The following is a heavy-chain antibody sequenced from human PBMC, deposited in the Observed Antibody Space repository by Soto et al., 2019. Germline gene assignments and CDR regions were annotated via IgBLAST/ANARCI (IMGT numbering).Heavy chain of an antibody. J-gene: IGHJ5*02. V-gene: IGHV1-69*12. CDR1: GGTFSTYA. Sequence: QVQLVQSGAEVKKPGSSVKVSCQASGGTFSTYAINWVRQAPGQGLEWMGGIIPIFGSANYSQKFQGRVTISAGDSTSAACMARSSLRSEDXXXXXXXXGFDWSTGGGVFDPWGQGTLVTVSS. D-gene: IGHD3-9*01. CDR2: IIPIFGSA. CDR3: XXGFDWSTGGGVFDP.